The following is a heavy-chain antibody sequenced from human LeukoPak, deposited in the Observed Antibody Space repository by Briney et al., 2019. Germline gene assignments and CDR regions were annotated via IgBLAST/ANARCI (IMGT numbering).Heavy chain of an antibody. Sequence: QAGGSLRLSCAASGFTFSSYAMHWVRQAPGKGLEWVAVISYDGSNKYYADSVKGRFTISRDNSKNTLYLQMNSLRAEDTAVYYCARDFLGYSSGWYTFDYWGQGTLVTVSS. CDR2: ISYDGSNK. D-gene: IGHD6-19*01. J-gene: IGHJ4*02. CDR3: ARDFLGYSSGWYTFDY. V-gene: IGHV3-30-3*01. CDR1: GFTFSSYA.